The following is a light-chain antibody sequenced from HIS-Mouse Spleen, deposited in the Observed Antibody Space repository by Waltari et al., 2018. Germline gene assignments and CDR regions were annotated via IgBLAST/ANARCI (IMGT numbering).Light chain of an antibody. V-gene: IGLV2-8*01. CDR3: SSYAGSNNWV. Sequence: QSALTQPPSASGSPGQSVPISCTGTSSDVGVYHYVSWYQQHPGKAPKLMIYEVSKRPSGVPDRFSGSKSGNTASLTVSGLQAEDEADYYCSSYAGSNNWVFGGGTKLTVL. CDR1: SSDVGVYHY. CDR2: EVS. J-gene: IGLJ3*02.